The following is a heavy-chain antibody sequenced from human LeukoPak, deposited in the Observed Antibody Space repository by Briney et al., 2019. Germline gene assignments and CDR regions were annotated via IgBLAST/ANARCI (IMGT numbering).Heavy chain of an antibody. CDR2: ISSSSSYI. Sequence: PGGSLRLSCAASGFTFSSYSMNWVRQAPGKGLGWVSSISSSSSYIYYADSVKGRFTISRDNAKNSLYLQMNSLRAEDTAVYYCARDGGYSYGYPLDYWGQGTLVTVSS. J-gene: IGHJ4*02. CDR3: ARDGGYSYGYPLDY. CDR1: GFTFSSYS. V-gene: IGHV3-21*01. D-gene: IGHD5-18*01.